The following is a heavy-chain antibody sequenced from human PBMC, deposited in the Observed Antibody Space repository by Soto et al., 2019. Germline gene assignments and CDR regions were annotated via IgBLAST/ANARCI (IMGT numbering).Heavy chain of an antibody. CDR2: ISAYNGNT. Sequence: ASVKVSCKASGDTFASFGFSWLRQAPGQGLEWLGWISAYNGNTHYAQKVRDRVTLTTDTSTNTAYMELRSLTSDDTAVYYCARDQESITDRILQYWGQGTRVTVSS. J-gene: IGHJ4*02. D-gene: IGHD3-10*01. CDR3: ARDQESITDRILQY. CDR1: GDTFASFG. V-gene: IGHV1-18*01.